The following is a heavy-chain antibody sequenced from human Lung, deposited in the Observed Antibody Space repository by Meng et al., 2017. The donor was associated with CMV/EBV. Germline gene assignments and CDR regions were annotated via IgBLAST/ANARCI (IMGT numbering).Heavy chain of an antibody. J-gene: IGHJ3*02. D-gene: IGHD2-2*01. V-gene: IGHV1-2*02. CDR2: INPNSGGT. CDR1: GYTFTGYY. Sequence: ASXXVSCKASGYTFTGYYMHWVRQAPGQGLEWMGWINPNSGGTNYAQKFQGRVTMTRDTSISTAYMELSRLRSDDTAVYYCARRQYQLVGLAAFDIWGQGTMVTV. CDR3: ARRQYQLVGLAAFDI.